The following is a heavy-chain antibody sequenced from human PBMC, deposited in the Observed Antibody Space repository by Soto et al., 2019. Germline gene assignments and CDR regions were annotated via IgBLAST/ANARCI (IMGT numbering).Heavy chain of an antibody. J-gene: IGHJ4*02. CDR1: GYTFTSYG. CDR3: AREGSDRRYFDWPPQGFDY. Sequence: QVQLVQSGAEVKKPGASVKVSCKASGYTFTSYGISWVRQAPGQGLEWMGWISTFNGNTNYAQKLQDRVTMTTDTSSTTAYMELTSLTSDDTAVYYCAREGSDRRYFDWPPQGFDYWGQGTLVTVSS. D-gene: IGHD3-9*01. V-gene: IGHV1-18*01. CDR2: ISTFNGNT.